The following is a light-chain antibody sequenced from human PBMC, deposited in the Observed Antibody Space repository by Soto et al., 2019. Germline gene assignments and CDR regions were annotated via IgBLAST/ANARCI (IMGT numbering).Light chain of an antibody. CDR3: QSYDSRLSGSV. CDR2: GNS. Sequence: QSVLTQPPSVSGAPGQRVTISCTGSSSNIGAGYDVHWYQQLPGTAPKLLIYGNSNRPSGVPDRFSGSKSGASASLAITDLHAEDEADYYCQSYDSRLSGSVFGTGTKLTVL. CDR1: SSNIGAGYD. V-gene: IGLV1-40*01. J-gene: IGLJ1*01.